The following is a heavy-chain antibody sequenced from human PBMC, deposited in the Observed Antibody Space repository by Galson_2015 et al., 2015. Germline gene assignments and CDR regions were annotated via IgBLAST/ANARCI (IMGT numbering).Heavy chain of an antibody. Sequence: SLRLSCAASGFTFSSYAMSWVRQAPGKGLEWVSAISGSGGSTYYADSVKGRFTISRDNSKNTLYLQMNSLRAEDTAVYYCAKDRGSGSYYKAVVDYWGQGTLVTVSS. CDR2: ISGSGGST. CDR3: AKDRGSGSYYKAVVDY. D-gene: IGHD3-10*01. V-gene: IGHV3-23*01. CDR1: GFTFSSYA. J-gene: IGHJ4*02.